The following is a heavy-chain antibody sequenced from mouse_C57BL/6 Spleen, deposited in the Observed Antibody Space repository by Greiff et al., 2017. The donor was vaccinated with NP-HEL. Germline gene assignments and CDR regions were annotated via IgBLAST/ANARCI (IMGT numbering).Heavy chain of an antibody. CDR1: GYTFTDYE. CDR3: TIVYYGNYRYFDV. V-gene: IGHV1-15*01. Sequence: VKLQESGAELVRPGASVTLSCKASGYTFTDYEMHWVKQTPVHGLEWIGAIDPETGGTAYNQKFKGKAILTADKSSSTAYMELRSLTSEDSAVYYCTIVYYGNYRYFDVWGTGTTVTVSS. J-gene: IGHJ1*03. D-gene: IGHD2-1*01. CDR2: IDPETGGT.